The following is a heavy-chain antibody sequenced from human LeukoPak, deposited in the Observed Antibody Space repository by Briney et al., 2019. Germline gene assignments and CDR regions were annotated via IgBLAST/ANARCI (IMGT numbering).Heavy chain of an antibody. CDR2: INHSGST. CDR3: ARDNALASGKYWFDP. J-gene: IGHJ5*02. D-gene: IGHD3-10*01. CDR1: GGSFGGYY. V-gene: IGHV4-34*01. Sequence: SETLSLTCAVYGGSFGGYYWSWIRQPPGKGLEWIGEINHSGSTNYNPSLKSRVTISVDTSKNQFSLKLSSVTAADTAVYYCARDNALASGKYWFDPWGQGTLVTVSS.